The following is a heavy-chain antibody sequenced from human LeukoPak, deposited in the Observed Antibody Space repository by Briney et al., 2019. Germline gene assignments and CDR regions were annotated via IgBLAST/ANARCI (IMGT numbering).Heavy chain of an antibody. CDR2: IGHAGDT. V-gene: IGHV3-13*01. D-gene: IGHD1-26*01. Sequence: GGSLRLSCAASGFTFNTDDMHWVRQVTGKGLEWVSAIGHAGDTYYSGSVKGRFTISREKAKNSFYLQMNSLRAGDTAVYYCAREGQYVGATSTYYFDYWGQGTLVTVSS. CDR3: AREGQYVGATSTYYFDY. J-gene: IGHJ4*02. CDR1: GFTFNTDD.